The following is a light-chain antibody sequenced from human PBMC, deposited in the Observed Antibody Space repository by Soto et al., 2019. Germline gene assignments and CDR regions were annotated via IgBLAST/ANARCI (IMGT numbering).Light chain of an antibody. CDR1: QSVSSN. V-gene: IGKV3-15*01. Sequence: EIVLTQSPGTLSLSPGDRATLSCRASQSVSSNLAWYQQKPGQAPRLLIYGASTRATGIPARFSGSGSGTEFTLTISSLQSEDFAVYYCQQYNNWPWTFGQRTKV. CDR2: GAS. J-gene: IGKJ1*01. CDR3: QQYNNWPWT.